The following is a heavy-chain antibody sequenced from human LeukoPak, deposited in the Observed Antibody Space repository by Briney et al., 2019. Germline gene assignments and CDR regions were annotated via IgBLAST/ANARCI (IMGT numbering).Heavy chain of an antibody. D-gene: IGHD3-10*01. CDR1: GFTFSSYS. Sequence: PGGSLRLSCAASGFTFSSYSMSWVRQAPGKGLEWVSYISSSSSTIYYADSVKGRFTISRDNAKNSLYLQMNSLRDEDTAVYYCASLGVVLWFGELFDYWGQGTLVTVSS. J-gene: IGHJ4*02. CDR3: ASLGVVLWFGELFDY. CDR2: ISSSSSTI. V-gene: IGHV3-48*02.